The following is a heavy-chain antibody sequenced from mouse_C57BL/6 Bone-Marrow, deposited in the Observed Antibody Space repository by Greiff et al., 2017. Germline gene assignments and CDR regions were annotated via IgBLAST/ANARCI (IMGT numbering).Heavy chain of an antibody. CDR3: AIEAFYGYHAMDY. Sequence: VQLKESGAELVRPGSSVKMSCKTSGYTFTSYGINWVKQRPGQGLEWIGYIYIGNGYTQYNEKFKGKATLTSDTSSSTAYMQLSSLTSEDSAIYFCAIEAFYGYHAMDYWGQGKSVTVSS. V-gene: IGHV1-58*01. CDR1: GYTFTSYG. CDR2: IYIGNGYT. J-gene: IGHJ4*01. D-gene: IGHD2-10*01.